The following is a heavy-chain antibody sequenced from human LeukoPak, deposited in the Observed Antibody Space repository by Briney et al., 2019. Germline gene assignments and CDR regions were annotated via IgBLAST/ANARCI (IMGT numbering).Heavy chain of an antibody. CDR3: AREALGTPASGWIWEWFDP. J-gene: IGHJ5*02. D-gene: IGHD6-19*01. Sequence: SETLSLTCTVSGGSISSYYWSWVRQPPGKGLEWIGYIYYSGSTNYNPSLKSRISISVDTSKNQFSLQLNSVTPEDTATYYCAREALGTPASGWIWEWFDPWGQGTLVTVSS. V-gene: IGHV4-59*12. CDR1: GGSISSYY. CDR2: IYYSGST.